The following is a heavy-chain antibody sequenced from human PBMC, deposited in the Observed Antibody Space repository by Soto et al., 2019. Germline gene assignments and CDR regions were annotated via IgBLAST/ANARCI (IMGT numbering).Heavy chain of an antibody. CDR3: ARMLGSGSPETYYFDY. V-gene: IGHV2-70*11. CDR2: IDWDDDK. D-gene: IGHD3-10*01. Sequence: GSGPTLVNPTQTLTLTCTFSGFSLSTSGMCVSWIRQPPGKALEWLARIDWDDDKYYSTSLKTRLTISKDTSKNQVVLTMTNMGPVDTATYYCARMLGSGSPETYYFDYWGQGTLVTVSS. J-gene: IGHJ4*02. CDR1: GFSLSTSGMC.